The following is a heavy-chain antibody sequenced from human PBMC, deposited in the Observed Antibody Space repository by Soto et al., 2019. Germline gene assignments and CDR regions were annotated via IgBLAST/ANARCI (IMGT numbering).Heavy chain of an antibody. CDR3: ARDRGGYGSGSWDEVYYYYGMDV. Sequence: SETLSLTCTVSGGSISSGGYYWSWIRQHPGKGLEWIGYIYYSGSTYYNPSLKSRVTISVDTSKNQFSLKLSSVTAADTAVYYCARDRGGYGSGSWDEVYYYYGMDVWGQGTTVTVSS. D-gene: IGHD3-10*01. CDR2: IYYSGST. V-gene: IGHV4-31*03. CDR1: GGSISSGGYY. J-gene: IGHJ6*02.